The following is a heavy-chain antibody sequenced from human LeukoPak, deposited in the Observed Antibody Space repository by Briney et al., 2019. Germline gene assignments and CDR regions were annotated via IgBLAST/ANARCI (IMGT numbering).Heavy chain of an antibody. V-gene: IGHV3-66*01. D-gene: IGHD6-13*01. Sequence: PGGSLRLSCEVSGFTVSSNYMSWVRQAPGKGLEWVSVVYSGGNTYYADSVRGRFIISRDNSKNTLYLQMNSLRVKDTAVYSCARGIATAGRSLWVLGKEFLDYWGQGTLVTVSS. J-gene: IGHJ4*02. CDR3: ARGIATAGRSLWVLGKEFLDY. CDR2: VYSGGNT. CDR1: GFTVSSNY.